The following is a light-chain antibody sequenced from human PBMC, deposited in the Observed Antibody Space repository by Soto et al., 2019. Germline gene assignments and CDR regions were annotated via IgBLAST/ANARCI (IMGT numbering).Light chain of an antibody. J-gene: IGKJ5*01. V-gene: IGKV1-33*01. CDR3: QQYENLPIT. Sequence: DIQMTQSPSSLSASVGDRVTITCQATQDISNLLNWFQQKPGKAPKLLIYDASNLETGVPSRFSGSGSGTDFTFTISSLQAEDIATYYCQQYENLPITFGQGTDWRL. CDR1: QDISNL. CDR2: DAS.